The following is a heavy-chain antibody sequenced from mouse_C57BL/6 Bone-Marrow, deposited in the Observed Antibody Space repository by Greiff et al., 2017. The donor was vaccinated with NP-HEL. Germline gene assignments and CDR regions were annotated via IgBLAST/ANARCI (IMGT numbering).Heavy chain of an antibody. J-gene: IGHJ3*01. Sequence: QVQLKESGAELARPGASVKLSCKASGYTFTSYGISWVKQRTGQGLEWIGEIYPRSGNTYYNEKFKGKATLTADKSSSTAYMELRSLTSEDSAVYFCAKYYGSRGAWFAYWGQGTLVTGSA. CDR2: IYPRSGNT. CDR3: AKYYGSRGAWFAY. V-gene: IGHV1-81*01. D-gene: IGHD1-1*01. CDR1: GYTFTSYG.